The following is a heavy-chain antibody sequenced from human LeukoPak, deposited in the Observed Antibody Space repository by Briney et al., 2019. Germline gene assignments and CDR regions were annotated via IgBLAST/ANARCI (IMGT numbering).Heavy chain of an antibody. CDR2: INGDGSTT. D-gene: IGHD1-1*01. CDR1: GFTFSNNW. Sequence: GGSLRLSCAASGFTFSNNWMHWVRQAPGKGLVWVSRINGDGSTTAYADSVKGRFTISRDNAKNTLYLQMSSLRAEDTAVYYCARRGTGHGMDVWGQGTTVIVSS. J-gene: IGHJ6*02. V-gene: IGHV3-74*01. CDR3: ARRGTGHGMDV.